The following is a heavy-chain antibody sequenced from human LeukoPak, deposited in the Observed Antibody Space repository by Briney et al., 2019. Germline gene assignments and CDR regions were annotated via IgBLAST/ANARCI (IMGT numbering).Heavy chain of an antibody. CDR1: GFTFSNYA. CDR3: AKVLRYFMDV. D-gene: IGHD3-9*01. V-gene: IGHV3-23*01. CDR2: ITSTGDST. J-gene: IGHJ6*02. Sequence: GGSLRLSCAASGFTFSNYAMRWVRQAPGKGLESVSTITSTGDSTYYADSVKGRFTISRDNSKNTLYLQMNSLRVEDTAVYYCAKVLRYFMDVWGQGTTVTVSS.